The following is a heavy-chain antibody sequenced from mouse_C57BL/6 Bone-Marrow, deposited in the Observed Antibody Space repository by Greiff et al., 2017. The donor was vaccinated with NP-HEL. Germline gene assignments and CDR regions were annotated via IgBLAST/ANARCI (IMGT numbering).Heavy chain of an antibody. CDR1: GFTFSDYY. D-gene: IGHD2-2*01. J-gene: IGHJ2*01. CDR2: ISNGGGST. V-gene: IGHV5-12*01. CDR3: ARRGYPYYFDY. Sequence: EVQRVESGGGLVQPGGSLKLSCAASGFTFSDYYMYWVRQTPEKRLEWVAYISNGGGSTYYPDTVKGRFTISRDNAKNTLYLQMSRLKSEDTAMYYCARRGYPYYFDYWGQGTTLTVSS.